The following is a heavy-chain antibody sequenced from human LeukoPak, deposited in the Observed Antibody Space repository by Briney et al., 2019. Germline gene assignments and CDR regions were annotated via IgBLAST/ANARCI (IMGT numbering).Heavy chain of an antibody. J-gene: IGHJ4*02. CDR1: GYTFTSYG. D-gene: IGHD1-14*01. CDR3: GRDHRDGTPLDY. CDR2: ISAYNGNT. Sequence: ASVKVSCKASGYTFTSYGISWVRQAPGQGLEWMGWISAYNGNTNYAQKLQGRVTMTTDTSASTAYMELRRVRADDKRECFCGRDHRDGTPLDYWGRETLVPVSS. V-gene: IGHV1-18*01.